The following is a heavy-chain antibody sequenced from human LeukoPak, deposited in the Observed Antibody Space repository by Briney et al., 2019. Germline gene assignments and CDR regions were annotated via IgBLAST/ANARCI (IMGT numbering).Heavy chain of an antibody. Sequence: GESLRISCKGSGYSFTTYWIGWVRQMPGKGLEWMGIIYPGDSDTRYSPSFQGQVTISADKSISTAYLQWSSLKASDTAMYYCATYAGSPSGYFDYWAQGTLVTVSS. V-gene: IGHV5-51*01. D-gene: IGHD1-26*01. J-gene: IGHJ4*02. CDR3: ATYAGSPSGYFDY. CDR2: IYPGDSDT. CDR1: GYSFTTYW.